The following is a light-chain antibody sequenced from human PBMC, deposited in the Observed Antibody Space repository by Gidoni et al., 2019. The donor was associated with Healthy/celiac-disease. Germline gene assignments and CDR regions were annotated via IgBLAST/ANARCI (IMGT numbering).Light chain of an antibody. CDR2: GAS. V-gene: IGKV3-20*01. J-gene: IGKJ4*01. CDR3: QQYGSSPFT. Sequence: EIVLTHSPGTLALSPGERATLSCMASQSVSSSYLAWYQQKPGQAPRLLNSGASSRATGIPDRFSGSGSGTDFTLTISRLEPEDFAVYYCQQYGSSPFTFGGGTKVEIK. CDR1: QSVSSSY.